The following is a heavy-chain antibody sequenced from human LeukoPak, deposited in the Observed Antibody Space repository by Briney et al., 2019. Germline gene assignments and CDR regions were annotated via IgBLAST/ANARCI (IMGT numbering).Heavy chain of an antibody. J-gene: IGHJ3*02. V-gene: IGHV4-59*01. CDR1: GGSFSRYY. D-gene: IGHD3-3*01. CDR3: ARFRGGLDFWSGYEDAFDI. Sequence: SETLSLTCTISGGSFSRYYWNWIRQSPGKGLEWIGYFYYSDITNYNPSLKSRVSISMGTSRNQFSLRLTSVTAADTAVYYCARFRGGLDFWSGYEDAFDIWGQGTMVTVSS. CDR2: FYYSDIT.